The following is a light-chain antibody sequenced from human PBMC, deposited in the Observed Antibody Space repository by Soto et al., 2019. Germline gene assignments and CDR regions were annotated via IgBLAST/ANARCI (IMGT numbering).Light chain of an antibody. Sequence: LTQPASASGSPGQSIPISCTGTNSDVGGYNYVSWYQQHPGKAPRVIIYNVSNRPSGLSSRFSGSKSGSTASLTISGLQADDEADYYCSSYTSGSTLVFGGGTKLTVL. CDR3: SSYTSGSTLV. CDR1: NSDVGGYNY. V-gene: IGLV2-14*03. J-gene: IGLJ3*02. CDR2: NVS.